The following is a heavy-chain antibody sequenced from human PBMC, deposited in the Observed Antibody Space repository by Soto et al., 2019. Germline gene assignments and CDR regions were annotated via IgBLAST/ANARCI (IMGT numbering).Heavy chain of an antibody. V-gene: IGHV3-30*03. Sequence: QVQLVESGGGVVQPGRSLRLSCAASGFPFSSYGMHWVREAPGKGLVWVAVISYDGSNKYYADSVTGRLTISRDNSASTLYLQMNSLRPEDTALYYCVGGQYYFDYRGQGTLFTVSP. J-gene: IGHJ4*02. CDR1: GFPFSSYG. CDR3: VGGQYYFDY. D-gene: IGHD3-10*01. CDR2: ISYDGSNK.